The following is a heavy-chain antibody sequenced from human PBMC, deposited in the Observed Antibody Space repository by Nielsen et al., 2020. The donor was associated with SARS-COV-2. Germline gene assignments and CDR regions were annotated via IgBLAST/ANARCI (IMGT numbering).Heavy chain of an antibody. CDR2: IVVGSGNT. V-gene: IGHV1-58*01. Sequence: SVKVSCKASGFTFTSSAVQWVRQARGQRLEWIGWIVVGSGNTNYAQKFQERVTITRDMSTSTAYMELSSLRSEDTAVYYCAADSSEPLYYYDRENAFDIWGQGTMVTVSS. CDR1: GFTFTSSA. J-gene: IGHJ3*02. D-gene: IGHD3-22*01. CDR3: AADSSEPLYYYDRENAFDI.